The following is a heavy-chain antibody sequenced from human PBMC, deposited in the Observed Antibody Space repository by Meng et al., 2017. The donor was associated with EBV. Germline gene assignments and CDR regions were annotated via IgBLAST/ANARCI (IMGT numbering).Heavy chain of an antibody. Sequence: ESGSGRVKPAGTLSPTLCVSGASVSGGTSHWSWIRQPPGKELQWIGYIYDGGTTIYNPSLKSRVTIFLDTSRNQFSLGLRSVTTADTAVYYCAKSSSSTPGVVDSWGQGTLVTVSS. CDR2: IYDGGTT. D-gene: IGHD2-2*01. CDR1: GASVSGGTSH. V-gene: IGHV4-61*01. J-gene: IGHJ4*02. CDR3: AKSSSSTPGVVDS.